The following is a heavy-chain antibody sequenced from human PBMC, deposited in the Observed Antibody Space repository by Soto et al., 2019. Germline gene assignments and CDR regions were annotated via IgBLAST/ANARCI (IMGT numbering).Heavy chain of an antibody. CDR2: MNPNTGNT. V-gene: IGHV1-8*01. CDR3: ARGKLATLTDF. D-gene: IGHD5-12*01. Sequence: AAVKVSCKASGYTFIDYDINWVRLAPGRGLEWMGWMNPNTGNTRYAQHFQGRFIMTRDTSISTAFMELSSLRSEDTAVYYCARGKLATLTDFWGQGTLVTV. CDR1: GYTFIDYD. J-gene: IGHJ4*02.